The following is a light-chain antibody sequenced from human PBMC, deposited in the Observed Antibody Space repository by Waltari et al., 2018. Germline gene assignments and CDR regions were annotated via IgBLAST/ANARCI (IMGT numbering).Light chain of an antibody. Sequence: EIVMTQSPANLSVSPGESATLSCRASQSVSRNLAWYQQKPGQAPRLLIFGASTSATGIPDRFSGNGSGTDFTLTISSLQSEDFAVYYCQQYDNWPPYTFGQGTKLEIK. CDR1: QSVSRN. CDR2: GAS. V-gene: IGKV3-15*01. J-gene: IGKJ2*01. CDR3: QQYDNWPPYT.